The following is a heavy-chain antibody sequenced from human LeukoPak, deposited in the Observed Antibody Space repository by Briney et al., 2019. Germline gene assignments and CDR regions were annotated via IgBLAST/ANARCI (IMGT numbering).Heavy chain of an antibody. CDR3: ARGNMWGYRRYYYYIDF. J-gene: IGHJ6*03. V-gene: IGHV4-34*01. D-gene: IGHD5-24*01. CDR2: INHRGRT. CDR1: GGSFSRYY. Sequence: PSETLSLTCAVNGGSFSRYYWSWIRHPPGKGLEWMGEINHRGRTNYNPPLKSRANISVETSKNQSSLILKSATAADTAIYYCARGNMWGYRRYYYYIDFWGKGTTVTVSS.